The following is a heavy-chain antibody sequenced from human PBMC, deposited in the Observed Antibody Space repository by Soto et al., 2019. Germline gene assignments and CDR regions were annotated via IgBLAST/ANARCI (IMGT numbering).Heavy chain of an antibody. CDR2: IIPIFGTA. D-gene: IGHD3-22*01. V-gene: IGHV1-69*13. CDR1: GGTFSSYA. J-gene: IGHJ6*02. Sequence: ASVKDSFKASGGTFSSYAISWVRQAPGQGLEWAGGIIPIFGTANYAQKFQGRVTITADESTSTAYMELSSLRSEDTAVYYCAREPLYYYDSSDPFYYYGMDVWGQGTTVTVSS. CDR3: AREPLYYYDSSDPFYYYGMDV.